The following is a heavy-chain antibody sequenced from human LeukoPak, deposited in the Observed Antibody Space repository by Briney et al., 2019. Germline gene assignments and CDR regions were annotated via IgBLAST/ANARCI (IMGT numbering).Heavy chain of an antibody. Sequence: PSETLXLTCTVSGGSISSYYWSWIRQPPGKGLEWIGDIYYSGSTNYNPSLKRRVTISVDTSKKQFSLKLSSVTAADTAVYYCASTRYPLDYWGQGTLVTVSS. V-gene: IGHV4-59*01. CDR2: IYYSGST. CDR1: GGSISSYY. D-gene: IGHD1-1*01. CDR3: ASTRYPLDY. J-gene: IGHJ4*02.